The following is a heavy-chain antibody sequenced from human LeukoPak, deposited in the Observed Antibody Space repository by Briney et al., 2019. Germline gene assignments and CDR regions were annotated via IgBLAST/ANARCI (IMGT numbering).Heavy chain of an antibody. V-gene: IGHV3-48*01. CDR3: AKGIYGDYALDH. D-gene: IGHD4-17*01. CDR2: ISSSSSTI. Sequence: GGSLRLSCAASGFTFSSYSMNWVRQAPGKGLEWVSYISSSSSTIYYADSVKGRFTISRDNSKNTLYLQMNSLRAEDTAVYYCAKGIYGDYALDHWGQGTLVTVSS. J-gene: IGHJ4*02. CDR1: GFTFSSYS.